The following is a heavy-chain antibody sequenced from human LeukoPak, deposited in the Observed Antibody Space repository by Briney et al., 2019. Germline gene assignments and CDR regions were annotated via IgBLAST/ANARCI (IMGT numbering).Heavy chain of an antibody. CDR2: IRYDGSNK. J-gene: IGHJ4*02. Sequence: PGGSLRLACAASGLTFSSYGMHWVRQAPGRGLEWVAFIRYDGSNKYYADSVKGRFTISRDNSKNTLYLQMNSLRAEDTAVYYCARGGYSYGVFDYWGQGTLVTVSS. D-gene: IGHD5-18*01. CDR1: GLTFSSYG. V-gene: IGHV3-30*02. CDR3: ARGGYSYGVFDY.